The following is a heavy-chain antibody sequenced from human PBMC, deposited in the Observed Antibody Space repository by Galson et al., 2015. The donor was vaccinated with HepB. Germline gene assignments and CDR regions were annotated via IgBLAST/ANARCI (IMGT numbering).Heavy chain of an antibody. CDR3: ARGVIVVVPDWYFDL. V-gene: IGHV1-69*13. Sequence: SVKVSCKASGGTFSSYATSWVRQAPGQGLEWMGGIIPIFGTANYAQKFQGRVTITADESTSTAYMELSSLRSEDTAVYYCARGVIVVVPDWYFDLWGRGTLVTVSS. J-gene: IGHJ2*01. D-gene: IGHD2-2*01. CDR2: IIPIFGTA. CDR1: GGTFSSYA.